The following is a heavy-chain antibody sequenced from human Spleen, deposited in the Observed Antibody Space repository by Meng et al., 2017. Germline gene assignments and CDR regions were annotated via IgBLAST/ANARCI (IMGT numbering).Heavy chain of an antibody. CDR2: INHSGST. CDR3: ARSEVRVAILY. J-gene: IGHJ4*02. CDR1: GGSFSDYY. V-gene: IGHV4-34*01. D-gene: IGHD2-2*02. Sequence: ESLRLSCVVSGGSFSDYYWSWIRQPPGKGLEWIGEINHSGSTNYNPSLESRATISVDTSQNNLSLKLSSVTAADSAVYYCARSEVRVAILYWGQGTLVTVSS.